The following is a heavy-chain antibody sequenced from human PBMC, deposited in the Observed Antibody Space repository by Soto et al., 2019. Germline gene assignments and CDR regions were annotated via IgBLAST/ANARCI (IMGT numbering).Heavy chain of an antibody. CDR1: GYTFTSYG. Sequence: ASVKVSCKASGYTFTSYGISWVRQAPGQGLEWMGWISAYNGNTNYAQKLQGRVTMTTDTSTSTAYMELRSLRSDDTAVYYCARDEETASYYYDSSGYYVGSFDYWGQGTLVTVSS. V-gene: IGHV1-18*01. CDR3: ARDEETASYYYDSSGYYVGSFDY. CDR2: ISAYNGNT. J-gene: IGHJ4*02. D-gene: IGHD3-22*01.